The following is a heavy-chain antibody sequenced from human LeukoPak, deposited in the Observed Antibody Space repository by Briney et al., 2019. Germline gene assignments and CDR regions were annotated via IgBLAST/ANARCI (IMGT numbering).Heavy chain of an antibody. CDR1: GFTFNSYE. CDR3: ARGRSRERAYGMDV. V-gene: IGHV3-30-3*01. D-gene: IGHD6-6*01. J-gene: IGHJ6*02. CDR2: ISYDGSNK. Sequence: PGGSLRLSCAASGFTFNSYEMRWVRQAPGKGLEWVAVISYDGSNKYYADFVKGRFTFSRDNSKNTVHLQMNSLRAEDTAVYYCARGRSRERAYGMDVWGPGTTVTVSS.